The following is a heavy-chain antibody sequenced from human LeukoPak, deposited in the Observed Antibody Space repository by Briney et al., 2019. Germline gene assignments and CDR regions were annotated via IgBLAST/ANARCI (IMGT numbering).Heavy chain of an antibody. CDR2: IWHDGSHK. Sequence: GGSLRLSCAASGFTYSTCAMHWVRQAPGKGLEWVTMIWHDGSHKYYTDSVRGRFTISRDNSKNTVYLQMNSLRAEDTAVYYCARETFGSGSYPDYWGQGTLVTVSS. V-gene: IGHV3-33*01. CDR3: ARETFGSGSYPDY. CDR1: GFTYSTCA. J-gene: IGHJ4*02. D-gene: IGHD3-10*01.